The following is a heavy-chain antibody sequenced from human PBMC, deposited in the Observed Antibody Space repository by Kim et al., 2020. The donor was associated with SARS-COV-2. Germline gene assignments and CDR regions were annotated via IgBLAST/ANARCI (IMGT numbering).Heavy chain of an antibody. CDR3: ARGVPSDVFAY. J-gene: IGHJ4*02. V-gene: IGHV3-74*01. Sequence: TRYADSVKGRFTISRDNAKDTLYLQMNRLRVEDTAVYYCARGVPSDVFAYWGQGTLVTVSS. CDR2: T. D-gene: IGHD2-21*02.